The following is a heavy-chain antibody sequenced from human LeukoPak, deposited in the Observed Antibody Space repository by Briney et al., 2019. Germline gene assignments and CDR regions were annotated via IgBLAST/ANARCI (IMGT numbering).Heavy chain of an antibody. D-gene: IGHD3-22*01. V-gene: IGHV7-4-1*02. Sequence: ASVKVSCKASGYTFTSYAMNWVRQAPGQGLEWMGWINTNTGNPTYAQGFTGRFVFSLDTSVSTAYLQISSLKAEDTAVYYCARGGTNSYDSCGVDYCGQGTLVTVSS. CDR3: ARGGTNSYDSCGVDY. CDR2: INTNTGNP. J-gene: IGHJ4*02. CDR1: GYTFTSYA.